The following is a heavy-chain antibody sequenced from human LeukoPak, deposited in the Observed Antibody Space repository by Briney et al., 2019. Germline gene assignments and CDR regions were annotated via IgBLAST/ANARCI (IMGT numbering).Heavy chain of an antibody. CDR3: AKDLSVVGAPDSFDV. Sequence: GRSVRLSCAASGFSFSSYGMHWVRQAPGKRLEWLTVISYDGNTIYYADSVKGRFTISRDNSKNTLYLQMNSLRIEDTAVYYCAKDLSVVGAPDSFDVWGQGTMVTVSS. CDR1: GFSFSSYG. D-gene: IGHD1-26*01. V-gene: IGHV3-30*18. CDR2: ISYDGNTI. J-gene: IGHJ3*01.